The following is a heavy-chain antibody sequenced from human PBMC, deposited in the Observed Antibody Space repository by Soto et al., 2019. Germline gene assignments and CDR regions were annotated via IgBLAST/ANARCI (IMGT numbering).Heavy chain of an antibody. Sequence: GGSLRLSCAASGFTVSSNYMSWVRQAPGKGLEWVSVIYSGGSTYYADSVKGRFTISRDNSKNTLYLQMNSLRAEDTAVYYCAKGTYCSSTSCYSNWFDPWGQGTLVTVSS. J-gene: IGHJ5*02. CDR3: AKGTYCSSTSCYSNWFDP. V-gene: IGHV3-53*01. D-gene: IGHD2-2*01. CDR1: GFTVSSNY. CDR2: IYSGGST.